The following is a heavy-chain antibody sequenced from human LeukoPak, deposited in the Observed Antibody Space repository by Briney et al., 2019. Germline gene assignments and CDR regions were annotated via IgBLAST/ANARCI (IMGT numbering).Heavy chain of an antibody. Sequence: GGSLRLSCAASGFTFSRFWMNWVRQAPGKGLVWVAHINTDGSATTYGDAAEGRFTVSRDNANNTLSLEMNSLRVEDTAVYYCARGTAAAAGIDYWGQGTLVTVSS. CDR3: ARGTAAAAGIDY. CDR2: INTDGSAT. CDR1: GFTFSRFW. V-gene: IGHV3-74*01. D-gene: IGHD6-13*01. J-gene: IGHJ4*02.